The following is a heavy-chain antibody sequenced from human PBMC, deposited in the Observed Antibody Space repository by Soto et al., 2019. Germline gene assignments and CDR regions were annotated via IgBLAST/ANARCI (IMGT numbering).Heavy chain of an antibody. Sequence: QVQLVESGGAVVQPGMSLRLSCAASGFEFSDFGMDWVRQAPGKGLEWVAVISYDGKHQFYADSVKGRFMISRDDSEKMVYRQMNTLTDDDTAIYYCAKDQVERGYNYYYGMDVWGQGTTVTVS. CDR1: GFEFSDFG. V-gene: IGHV3-30*18. CDR3: AKDQVERGYNYYYGMDV. CDR2: ISYDGKHQ. J-gene: IGHJ6*02. D-gene: IGHD1-1*01.